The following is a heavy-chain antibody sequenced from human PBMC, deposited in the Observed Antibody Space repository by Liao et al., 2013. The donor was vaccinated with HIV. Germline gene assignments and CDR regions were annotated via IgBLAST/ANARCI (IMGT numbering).Heavy chain of an antibody. Sequence: QVQLQESGSGLVKPSQTLSLTCTVSGGSIIYGGYSWSWIRQPPGKGLEWIGYRYHSGATYYNPSLRSRVTISVHTSQDQISLRLNSVTAADTAVYYCARAVSSDNYHDALYIWGRRDCGRPSLQ. D-gene: IGHD3-22*01. V-gene: IGHV4-30-2*01. CDR1: GGSIIYGGYS. CDR2: RYHSGAT. CDR3: ARAVSSDNYHDALYI. J-gene: IGHJ3*02.